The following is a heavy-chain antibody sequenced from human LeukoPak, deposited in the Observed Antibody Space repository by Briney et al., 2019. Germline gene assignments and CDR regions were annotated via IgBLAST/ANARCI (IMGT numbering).Heavy chain of an antibody. Sequence: GRSLRLSCAASGCTFSSYWMYWVPQAPGKGLVWVSRINSDGSSTSYADSVKGRFTISRDNAKNTLYLQMNSLRAEDTAVYYCASLYYYDSSGYLPFDYWGQGTLVTVSS. D-gene: IGHD3-22*01. V-gene: IGHV3-74*01. CDR3: ASLYYYDSSGYLPFDY. J-gene: IGHJ4*02. CDR1: GCTFSSYW. CDR2: INSDGSST.